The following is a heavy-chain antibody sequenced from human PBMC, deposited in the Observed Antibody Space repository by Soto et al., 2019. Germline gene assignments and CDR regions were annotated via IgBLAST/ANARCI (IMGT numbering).Heavy chain of an antibody. J-gene: IGHJ4*02. V-gene: IGHV3-23*01. Sequence: EVQLLESVGALVQPGVSLSLSCAASGFTYNNYAMGWVRQAPGKGLEWVSAISSSGYSAYYADSVKGRFTISRDNSRNTMFLQMNKLSAEDTAVYYCAKGSVVVAAKFDSWGQGTQVTVSS. CDR3: AKGSVVVAAKFDS. CDR1: GFTYNNYA. CDR2: ISSSGYSA. D-gene: IGHD2-21*02.